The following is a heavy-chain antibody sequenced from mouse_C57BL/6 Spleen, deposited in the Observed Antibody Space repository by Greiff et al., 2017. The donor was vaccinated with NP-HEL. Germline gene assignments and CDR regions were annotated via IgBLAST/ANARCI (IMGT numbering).Heavy chain of an antibody. J-gene: IGHJ1*03. CDR1: GFNIKDYY. CDR3: AMSCGDWYFHV. CDR2: IDPEDGKN. V-gene: IGHV14-2*01. Sequence: EVQLQQSGAELVKPGASVKLSCTASGFNIKDYYMHWVKQRTEQGLEWIGRIDPEDGKNKYAPKFQGKATITADTSSNTAYLLLSSLTSEDTAVYCCAMSCGDWYFHVWGTGTTVTVSS. D-gene: IGHD1-1*02.